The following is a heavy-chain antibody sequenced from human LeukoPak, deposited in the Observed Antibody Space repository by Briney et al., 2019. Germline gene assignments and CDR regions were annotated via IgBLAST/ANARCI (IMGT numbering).Heavy chain of an antibody. J-gene: IGHJ4*02. V-gene: IGHV3-7*01. CDR2: INQEASEK. CDR3: ARPLSDLVSSDY. Sequence: GGSLRLSCATSGFKFSRYWMSWVRQAPGKGLEWVANINQEASEKYYVDSVKGRFTISRDNAKNSLYLQMNTLRVEDTAVYYCARPLSDLVSSDYWGQGILVTVSS. D-gene: IGHD3/OR15-3a*01. CDR1: GFKFSRYW.